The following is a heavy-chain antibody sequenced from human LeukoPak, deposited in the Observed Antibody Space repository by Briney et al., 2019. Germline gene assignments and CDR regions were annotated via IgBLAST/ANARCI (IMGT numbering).Heavy chain of an antibody. Sequence: SETLSLTCAVYGGSFSGYYWSWLRQPPGKGLEWIGEINHSGSTNYNPSLKSRVTISVDTSKNQFSLKVSSVTAADTAVYYCARGAPGENTSWDPSLFYFFQYMDVWGKGTTVTISS. CDR1: GGSFSGYY. V-gene: IGHV4-34*01. J-gene: IGHJ6*03. CDR2: INHSGST. D-gene: IGHD1-1*01. CDR3: ARGAPGENTSWDPSLFYFFQYMDV.